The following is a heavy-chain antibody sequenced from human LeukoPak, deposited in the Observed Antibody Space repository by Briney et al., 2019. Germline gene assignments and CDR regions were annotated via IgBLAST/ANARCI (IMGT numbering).Heavy chain of an antibody. Sequence: RASETLSLTCTVSGGSISSYYWSWIRQPPGEGLEWIGYIYYSGSTTYNPSLKSRATISVDTSKNQFSLKLSSVTAANTAVYYCARRYCSGGTCYGDYWGQGTLVTVSS. CDR3: ARRYCSGGTCYGDY. J-gene: IGHJ4*02. D-gene: IGHD2-15*01. CDR2: IYYSGST. V-gene: IGHV4-59*08. CDR1: GGSISSYY.